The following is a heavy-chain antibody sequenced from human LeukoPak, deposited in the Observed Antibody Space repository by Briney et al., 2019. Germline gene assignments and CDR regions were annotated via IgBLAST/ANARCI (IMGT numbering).Heavy chain of an antibody. CDR3: ARDGGRGRFLEWLLFTGAGDYYYYMDV. CDR2: INPSGGST. D-gene: IGHD3-3*01. J-gene: IGHJ6*03. CDR1: GYTFTSYY. Sequence: GASVKVSCKASGYTFTSYYMHWVRQAPGQGLEWMGIINPSGGSTSYAQKLQGRVTMTTDTSTSTAYMELRSLRSDDTAVYYCARDGGRGRFLEWLLFTGAGDYYYYMDVWGKGTTVTVSS. V-gene: IGHV1-46*01.